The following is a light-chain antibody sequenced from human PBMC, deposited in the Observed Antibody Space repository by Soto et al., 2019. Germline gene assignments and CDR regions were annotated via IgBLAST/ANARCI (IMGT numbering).Light chain of an antibody. CDR1: QSISSY. CDR3: QQSYSTWT. CDR2: AAS. J-gene: IGKJ1*01. Sequence: DIQMTQSPSSLSASLGDRVTITCRASQSISSYLNWYQQKPGKAPTLLTYAASSLQSGVPSRFSGSGSGTDFTLTISSLQPEDFATYYCQQSYSTWTFGQGTKVEIK. V-gene: IGKV1-39*01.